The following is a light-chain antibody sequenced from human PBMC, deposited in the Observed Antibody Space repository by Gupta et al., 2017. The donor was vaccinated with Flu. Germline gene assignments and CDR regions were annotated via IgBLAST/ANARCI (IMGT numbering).Light chain of an antibody. Sequence: DVVMTQSPDSLAASLGERATINCKSSQSCLYSSNNKNYLAWYQQKPGQPPKLLIYWASTREAGVSDRFRGSGCGKDXTLTISXRQAEDVAVYYCQQYESKLTWTFGXGTKVEIK. CDR2: WAS. CDR1: QSCLYSSNNKNY. J-gene: IGKJ1*01. V-gene: IGKV4-1*01. CDR3: QQYESKLTWT.